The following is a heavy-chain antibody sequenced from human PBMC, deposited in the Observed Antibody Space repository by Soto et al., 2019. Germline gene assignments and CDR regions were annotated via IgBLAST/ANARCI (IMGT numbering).Heavy chain of an antibody. D-gene: IGHD2-2*01. CDR3: ARDNIVVVPAATYYGMDV. CDR2: IIPIFGTA. J-gene: IGHJ6*02. V-gene: IGHV1-69*06. CDR1: GGTFSSYA. Sequence: ASVKVSCKASGGTFSSYAISWVRQAPGQGLEWMGGIIPIFGTANYAQKFQGRVTITADKSTSTAYMELSSLRSEDTAVYYCARDNIVVVPAATYYGMDVWGQGTTVTVSS.